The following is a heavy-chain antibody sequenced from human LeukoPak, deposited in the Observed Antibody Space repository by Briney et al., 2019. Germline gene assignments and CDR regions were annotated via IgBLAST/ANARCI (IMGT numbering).Heavy chain of an antibody. Sequence: GESLKISCKGTGYSFSTYWIVWVRQMPGKGLEWMGIINPGDSDSTYSPSFQGQVIISADMSINTAYLQWSSLKASDTAIYYCAVSPAAYYYGSGTFYWGQGTLVTASA. CDR2: INPGDSDS. CDR3: AVSPAAYYYGSGTFY. CDR1: GYSFSTYW. J-gene: IGHJ4*02. V-gene: IGHV5-51*01. D-gene: IGHD3-10*01.